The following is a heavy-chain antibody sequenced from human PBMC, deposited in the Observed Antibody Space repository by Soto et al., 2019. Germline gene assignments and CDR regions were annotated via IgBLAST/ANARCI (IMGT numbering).Heavy chain of an antibody. V-gene: IGHV4-34*01. D-gene: IGHD2-15*01. CDR3: ARGGGRGTTYNWFDP. CDR2: INHSGST. CDR1: GGSFSGYY. J-gene: IGHJ5*02. Sequence: LSLTCAVYGGSFSGYYWSWIRKPPGKGLEWIGEINHSGSTNYNPSLKSRVTISVDTSKNQFSLKLSSVTAADTAVYYCARGGGRGTTYNWFDPWGQGTLVTVS.